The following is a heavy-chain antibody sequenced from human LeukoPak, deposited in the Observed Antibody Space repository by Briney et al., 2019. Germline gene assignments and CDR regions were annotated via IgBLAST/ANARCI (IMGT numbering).Heavy chain of an antibody. J-gene: IGHJ6*02. Sequence: SETLSLTRAVSGASVSSGSYYWSWIRQPPGKGLEWIGYIYYSGSTNYNPSLKSRVTISVDTSKNQFSLKLSSVTATDTAVYYCARLLSESYYYYGMDVWGQGTTVTVSS. CDR3: ARLLSESYYYYGMDV. D-gene: IGHD1-14*01. V-gene: IGHV4-61*01. CDR2: IYYSGST. CDR1: GASVSSGSYY.